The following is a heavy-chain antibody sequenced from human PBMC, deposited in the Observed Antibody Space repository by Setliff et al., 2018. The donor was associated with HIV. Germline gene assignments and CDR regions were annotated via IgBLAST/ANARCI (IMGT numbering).Heavy chain of an antibody. CDR1: GFIFDNYA. D-gene: IGHD1-26*01. J-gene: IGHJ4*02. CDR2: LTWSSHNI. CDR3: ARVKPHLRRSGTYWIVDY. Sequence: PGGSLRLSCAASGFIFDNYAMHWVRQAPGKGLEWVSGLTWSSHNIHYADSVKGRFTISRDNAKNSLYLQMNSLRAEDTALYYCARVKPHLRRSGTYWIVDYWGQGTLVTVSS. V-gene: IGHV3-9*01.